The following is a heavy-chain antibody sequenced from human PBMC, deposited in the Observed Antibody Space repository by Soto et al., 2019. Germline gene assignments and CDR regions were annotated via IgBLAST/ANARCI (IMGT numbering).Heavy chain of an antibody. CDR1: GFTFSDHY. J-gene: IGHJ4*02. CDR3: ARRPQCTSTSCYIDY. D-gene: IGHD2-2*02. Sequence: EVQLVESGGGLVQPGGSLRLSCAASGFTFSDHYMDWVRQAPGKGLEWVGRSKDKANRYTTQYAASVKGRFSISRDDSTTSLYLPMSSLKTEATAVYYCARRPQCTSTSCYIDYWGQGTLVTVSS. V-gene: IGHV3-72*01. CDR2: SKDKANRYTT.